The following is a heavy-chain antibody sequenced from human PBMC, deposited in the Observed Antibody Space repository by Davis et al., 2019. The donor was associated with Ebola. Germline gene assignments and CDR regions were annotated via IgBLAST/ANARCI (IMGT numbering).Heavy chain of an antibody. CDR1: GVSISSYH. Sequence: PSETLSLTCTVSGVSISSYHWSWIRQPPGKGLEWIGYIHYSGSTNYNPSLKSRVTISVDTPKNQLSLKLTSVTAADTAVYYCARHAAVDRAFDIWGQGTMVTVSS. CDR3: ARHAAVDRAFDI. D-gene: IGHD6-19*01. J-gene: IGHJ3*02. V-gene: IGHV4-59*08. CDR2: IHYSGST.